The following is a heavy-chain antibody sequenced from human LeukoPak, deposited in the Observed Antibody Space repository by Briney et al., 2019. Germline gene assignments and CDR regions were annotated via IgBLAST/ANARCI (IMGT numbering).Heavy chain of an antibody. J-gene: IGHJ6*04. CDR1: GITFSSYE. D-gene: IGHD3-10*02. Sequence: PGGSLRLSCAASGITFSSYEVNWVRQAPGKGLEWVSYISSSGNTKYYADSVKGRFTISRDNAKNSLYLQMNSLRAEDTAVYYCAELGITMIGGVWGKGTTVTISS. CDR3: AELGITMIGGV. CDR2: ISSSGNTK. V-gene: IGHV3-48*03.